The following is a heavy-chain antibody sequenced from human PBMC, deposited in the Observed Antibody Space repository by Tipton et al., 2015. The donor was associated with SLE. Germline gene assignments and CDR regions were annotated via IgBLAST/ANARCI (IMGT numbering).Heavy chain of an antibody. CDR1: GDSISSYY. V-gene: IGHV4-59*08. Sequence: TLSLTCSVSGDSISSYYWTWIRQPPGKGLEWIGYTYYSGSTNYNPSLKSRVTISVDTSKNQFSLKLRSVTAADTAVYFCARHLLRYNYFDPWGQGTLVTVSS. D-gene: IGHD3-22*01. J-gene: IGHJ5*02. CDR2: TYYSGST. CDR3: ARHLLRYNYFDP.